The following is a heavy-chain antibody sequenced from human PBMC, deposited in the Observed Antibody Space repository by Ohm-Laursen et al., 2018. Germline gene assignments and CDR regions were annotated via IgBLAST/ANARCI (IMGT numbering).Heavy chain of an antibody. CDR3: ARVTILSYGMDV. CDR2: IFSNDEK. Sequence: TQTLTLTCTVSGFSLSNVRMGVSWLRQPPGKALEWLAHIFSNDEKSYSTSLKSRLTISKDTSKSQVALTMTNMDPVDTATYYCARVTILSYGMDVWGQGTTVTVSS. J-gene: IGHJ6*02. CDR1: GFSLSNVRMG. V-gene: IGHV2-26*01. D-gene: IGHD3-3*01.